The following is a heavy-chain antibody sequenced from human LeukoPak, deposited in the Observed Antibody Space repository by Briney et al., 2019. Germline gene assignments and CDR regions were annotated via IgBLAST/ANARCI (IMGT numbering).Heavy chain of an antibody. Sequence: GGSQRLVCAACGFTVSSKYMSGVRESSGKGLEWVSVIYSGGSTYYADSVKGRFTISRDNSKNTLYLQMNSLRAEDTAVYYCASGMGPYYYYGMDVWGQGTTVTVSS. V-gene: IGHV3-53*01. CDR1: GFTVSSKY. D-gene: IGHD1-14*01. J-gene: IGHJ6*02. CDR3: ASGMGPYYYYGMDV. CDR2: IYSGGST.